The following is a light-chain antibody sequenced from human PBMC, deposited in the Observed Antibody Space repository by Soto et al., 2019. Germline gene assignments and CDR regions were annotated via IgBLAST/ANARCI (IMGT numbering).Light chain of an antibody. CDR1: QSVSRY. V-gene: IGKV3-11*01. CDR3: HIRSKWPT. CDR2: DVS. Sequence: ETVMTQSPATLSLSPGERATLSCRASQSVSRYLGWYQQKPGQAPRLLIYDVSNRATGIPARFSGSGSGTDFTLTISSLEPEDFAVYFCHIRSKWPTFGQGTKVEIK. J-gene: IGKJ1*01.